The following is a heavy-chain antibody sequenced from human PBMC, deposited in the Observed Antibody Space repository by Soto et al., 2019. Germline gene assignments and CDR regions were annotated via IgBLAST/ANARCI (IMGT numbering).Heavy chain of an antibody. J-gene: IGHJ4*02. CDR3: ATMGSGYKYDY. Sequence: GGSLRLSCAASGFTFSRYSMNWVRQAPGKGLEWVSSISSGRTYTDYADSVKGRFTISGDNAKNSLYLQMNSLRAEDTAVYYCATMGSGYKYDYWGQGTLVTVSS. CDR1: GFTFSRYS. CDR2: ISSGRTYT. D-gene: IGHD3-22*01. V-gene: IGHV3-21*01.